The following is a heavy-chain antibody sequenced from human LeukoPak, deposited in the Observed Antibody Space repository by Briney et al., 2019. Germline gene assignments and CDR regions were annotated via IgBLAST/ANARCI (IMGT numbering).Heavy chain of an antibody. CDR2: INPNSGGT. D-gene: IGHD3-10*01. J-gene: IGHJ4*02. CDR3: AGDHLHPGGSWSYYIPVY. V-gene: IGHV1-2*02. CDR1: GYTFTGYY. Sequence: ASVKVSCKASGYTFTGYYMHWVRQAPGQGLEWMGWINPNSGGTNYAQKFQGRVTMTRDTSISTAYMELSRLRSDDTAVYYCAGDHLHPGGSWSYYIPVYWGQGTLVTVSS.